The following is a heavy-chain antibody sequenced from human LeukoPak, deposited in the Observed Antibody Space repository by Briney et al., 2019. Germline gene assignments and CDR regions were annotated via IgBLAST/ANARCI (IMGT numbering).Heavy chain of an antibody. Sequence: PGGSLRLSCAASGFTFSSYWMHWVRQAPGKGLEYVSAISSSGGTTYYADSVKGRFTISRDNSKNTLYLQMSSLRAEDAALYYCVRPYDYWGQGTLVTISS. CDR3: VRPYDY. J-gene: IGHJ4*02. V-gene: IGHV3-64D*06. CDR1: GFTFSSYW. CDR2: ISSSGGTT.